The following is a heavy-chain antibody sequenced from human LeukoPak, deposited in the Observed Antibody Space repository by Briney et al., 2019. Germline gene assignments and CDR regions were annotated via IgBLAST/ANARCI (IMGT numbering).Heavy chain of an antibody. CDR2: VNTDGRST. CDR1: GFTFSSYW. V-gene: IGHV3-74*01. Sequence: GGSLRLSCAASGFTFSSYWMHWVRQVPGKGLMWVARVNTDGRSTSYGESLKGRFTISRDNARNTLYLQMNSLRAEDTAVYYCTRDVWGDRDGFFECWGQGTLVTVSS. D-gene: IGHD5-24*01. CDR3: TRDVWGDRDGFFEC. J-gene: IGHJ4*02.